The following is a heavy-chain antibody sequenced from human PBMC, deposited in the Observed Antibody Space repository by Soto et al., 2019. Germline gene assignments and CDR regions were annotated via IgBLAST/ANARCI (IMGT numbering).Heavy chain of an antibody. Sequence: QVQLVQSGAEVKKPGSSVKVSCKASGGTFSSYTISWVRQAPGQGLEWMVRIIPILGIANYAQKFQGRVTITPDKSTSTAYMELGRVRSEVTAVYYSASSIRGGNWFDPWGQGTLVTVSS. CDR2: IIPILGIA. V-gene: IGHV1-69*02. J-gene: IGHJ5*02. CDR3: ASSIRGGNWFDP. CDR1: GGTFSSYT. D-gene: IGHD3-10*01.